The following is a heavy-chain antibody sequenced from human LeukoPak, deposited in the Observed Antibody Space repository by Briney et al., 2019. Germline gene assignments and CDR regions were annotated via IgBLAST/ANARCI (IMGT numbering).Heavy chain of an antibody. J-gene: IGHJ4*02. CDR2: IWYDGSNK. Sequence: GGSLRLSCAVSGFTFSSYWMHWVRQAPGKGLEWVAVIWYDGSNKYYADSVKGRFTISRDNSKNTLYLQMDSLRAEDTAVYYCARDGTYYYDSSGYSDYWGQGTLVTVSS. D-gene: IGHD3-22*01. V-gene: IGHV3-33*08. CDR1: GFTFSSYW. CDR3: ARDGTYYYDSSGYSDY.